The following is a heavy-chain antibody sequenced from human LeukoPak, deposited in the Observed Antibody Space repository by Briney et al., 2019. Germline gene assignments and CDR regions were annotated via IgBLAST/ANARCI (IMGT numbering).Heavy chain of an antibody. CDR1: GFTFSSYS. V-gene: IGHV3-48*01. CDR2: ISSSSSTI. Sequence: GGSLRLSYAASGFTFSSYSMNWVRQAPGKGLEWVSYISSSSSTIYYADSVKGRFTISRDNAKNSLYLQMNSLRAEDTAVYYCARDQAADYGGNSDYYYGMDVWGQGTTVTVSS. CDR3: ARDQAADYGGNSDYYYGMDV. J-gene: IGHJ6*02. D-gene: IGHD4-23*01.